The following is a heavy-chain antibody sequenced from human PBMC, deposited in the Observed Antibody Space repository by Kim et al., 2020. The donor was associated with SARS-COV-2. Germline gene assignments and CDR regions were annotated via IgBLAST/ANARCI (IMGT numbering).Heavy chain of an antibody. CDR2: IYYSGST. Sequence: SETLSLTCTVSGGSISSSSYYWGWIRQPPGKGLELIGSIYYSGSTYYNPSLKSRVTISVDTSKNQFSLKLSSVTAADTAVYYCARGKWELLYPDYWGQGTLVTVSS. J-gene: IGHJ4*02. CDR1: GGSISSSSYY. CDR3: ARGKWELLYPDY. D-gene: IGHD1-26*01. V-gene: IGHV4-39*01.